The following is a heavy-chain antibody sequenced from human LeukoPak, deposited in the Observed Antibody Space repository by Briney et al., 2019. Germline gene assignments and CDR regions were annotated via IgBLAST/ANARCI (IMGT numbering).Heavy chain of an antibody. CDR2: ISNNGGYT. Sequence: GGSLRLSCAASGFTFSSSAMSWVRQAPGKGLEWVSAISNNGGYTYYADSVKGRFTISRDNSKNTLYLQMNSLRAEDTAVYYCARDGEVEYSSSDPTYYFDYWGQGTLVTVSS. CDR3: ARDGEVEYSSSDPTYYFDY. V-gene: IGHV3-23*01. J-gene: IGHJ4*02. CDR1: GFTFSSSA. D-gene: IGHD6-6*01.